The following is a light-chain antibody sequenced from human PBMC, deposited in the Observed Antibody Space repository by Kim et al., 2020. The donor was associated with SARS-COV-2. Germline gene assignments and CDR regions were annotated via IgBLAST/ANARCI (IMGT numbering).Light chain of an antibody. Sequence: SVGDRVTITCRASQSISSWLAWYQQKPGKAPKLLIYKASSLESGVPSRFSGSGSGTEFTLTISSLQPDDFATYYCQQYYSYSRVYIFGQGTKLEIK. CDR2: KAS. CDR3: QQYYSYSRVYI. CDR1: QSISSW. V-gene: IGKV1-5*03. J-gene: IGKJ2*01.